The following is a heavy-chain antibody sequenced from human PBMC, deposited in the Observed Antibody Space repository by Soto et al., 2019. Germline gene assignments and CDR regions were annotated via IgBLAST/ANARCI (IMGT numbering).Heavy chain of an antibody. Sequence: SETLSLTGTVSGDSISSYYWNWIREPAGKGLEWIGRIDASGNSNYNPSLKSRVTMSVDTSKKQFSLKVTSVTAADTAVYYCARYSSNWFQTEGMDVWGQGTTVTVSS. J-gene: IGHJ6*02. D-gene: IGHD6-13*01. V-gene: IGHV4-4*07. CDR1: GDSISSYY. CDR3: ARYSSNWFQTEGMDV. CDR2: IDASGNS.